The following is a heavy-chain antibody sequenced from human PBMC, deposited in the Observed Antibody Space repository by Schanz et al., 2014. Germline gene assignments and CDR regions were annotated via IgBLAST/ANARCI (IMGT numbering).Heavy chain of an antibody. D-gene: IGHD1-1*01. CDR3: ARAHGNNWYGKGLDY. CDR1: GFTFNSYA. V-gene: IGHV3-23*01. CDR2: FIVDSGNT. Sequence: DVQLLESGGGLVQPGGSLRLSCAASGFTFNSYAMTWVRQAPGKGLEWVSGFIVDSGNTYYAGSVKGRFSISRDYSKNTLYLQMSSLRAEDTAVYFCARAHGNNWYGKGLDYWGQGTQVTVSS. J-gene: IGHJ4*02.